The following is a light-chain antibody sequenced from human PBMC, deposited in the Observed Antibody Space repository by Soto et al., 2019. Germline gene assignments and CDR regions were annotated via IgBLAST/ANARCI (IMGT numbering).Light chain of an antibody. V-gene: IGKV1-9*01. J-gene: IGKJ4*01. CDR1: QGISSY. CDR3: QQVNSYPT. Sequence: DIQLTQSPSFLSASVGDRVTITCRASQGISSYLAWYQQKPGKAPKLLIYAASTLQRGVPSRFSGSGSGTEFTLTISSLQAEDFTTYYCQQVNSYPTFGGGTKVEIK. CDR2: AAS.